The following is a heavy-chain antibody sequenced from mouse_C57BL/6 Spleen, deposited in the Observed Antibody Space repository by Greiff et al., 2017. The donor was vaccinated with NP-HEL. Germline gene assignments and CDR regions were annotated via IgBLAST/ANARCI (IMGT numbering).Heavy chain of an antibody. CDR3: ARGDYDYDSAMDY. J-gene: IGHJ4*01. Sequence: VQLQQSGPELVKPGASVKMSCKASGYTFTDYNMHWVKQSHGKSLEWIGYINPNNGGTSYNQKFKGKATLTVNKSSSTAYMELRSRTSEDSAVYYCARGDYDYDSAMDYWGQGTSVTVSS. V-gene: IGHV1-22*01. D-gene: IGHD2-4*01. CDR1: GYTFTDYN. CDR2: INPNNGGT.